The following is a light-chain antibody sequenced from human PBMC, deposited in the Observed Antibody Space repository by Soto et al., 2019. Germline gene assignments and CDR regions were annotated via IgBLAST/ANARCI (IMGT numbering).Light chain of an antibody. CDR3: STYTSRSTLV. Sequence: QSALTQPASLSGSPGQSITISCTGTSSDIGAYDYVSWFQQPPGKAPKLLIYEVRNRPSGISYRFSGSKSGTTASLTISSLLPEDEADYYCSTYTSRSTLVFGAGTQLTVL. J-gene: IGLJ2*01. CDR2: EVR. V-gene: IGLV2-14*01. CDR1: SSDIGAYDY.